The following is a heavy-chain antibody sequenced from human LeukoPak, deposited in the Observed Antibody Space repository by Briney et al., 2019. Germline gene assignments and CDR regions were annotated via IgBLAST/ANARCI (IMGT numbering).Heavy chain of an antibody. D-gene: IGHD2-2*01. CDR2: IYYSGST. J-gene: IGHJ5*02. CDR1: GGSISSGGYY. Sequence: PSQTLSLTCTVSGGSISSGGYYWSWIRQHPGKGLEWIGYIYYSGSTYYNPSLKSRVSISIDTSKNQFSLNLSSVTAADTAVYYCARDWRPSALPCSSTSCVNWFDPWGQGTLVTVSS. CDR3: ARDWRPSALPCSSTSCVNWFDP. V-gene: IGHV4-31*03.